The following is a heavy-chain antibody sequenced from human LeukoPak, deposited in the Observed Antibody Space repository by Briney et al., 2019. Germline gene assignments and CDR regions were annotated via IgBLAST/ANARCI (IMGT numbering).Heavy chain of an antibody. CDR1: GFTFSTYD. CDR2: IRYDGSDK. Sequence: GGSLRLSCAASGFTFSTYDMHWVRQAPGKGLEWVAFIRYDGSDKYYADSVKGRFTISRDNSKNTLYLQMNSLRAEDTAVYYCARVRGRNGYSPVDYWGQGTLVTVSS. D-gene: IGHD3-16*01. V-gene: IGHV3-30*02. J-gene: IGHJ4*02. CDR3: ARVRGRNGYSPVDY.